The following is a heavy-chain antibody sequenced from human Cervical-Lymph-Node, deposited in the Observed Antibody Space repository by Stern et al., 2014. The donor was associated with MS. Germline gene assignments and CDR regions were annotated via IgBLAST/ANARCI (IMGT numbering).Heavy chain of an antibody. J-gene: IGHJ4*02. CDR1: GASVDRGHW. V-gene: IGHV4-4*02. Sequence: QVQLQESGPGLVKTSGTLSLSCTVSGASVDRGHWWTWVRQSPVKGLEWIGNVYYGGGANYNPSLQSRVPISVDTSKNQFSLDLTSVTAADTAVYYCARGNALTPDYWGQGTLVAVSS. CDR3: ARGNALTPDY. D-gene: IGHD3-16*01. CDR2: VYYGGGA.